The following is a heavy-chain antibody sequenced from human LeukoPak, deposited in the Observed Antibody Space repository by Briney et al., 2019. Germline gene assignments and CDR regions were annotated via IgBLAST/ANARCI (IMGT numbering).Heavy chain of an antibody. CDR3: ARSFPGSITGTTFDY. D-gene: IGHD1-7*01. CDR1: GGSISSGGYY. Sequence: SETLSLTFTVSGGSISSGGYYWSWIRQHPGKGLEWIGYIYYSGSTYYNPSLKSRVTISVDTSKNQFSLKLSSVTAADTAVYYCARSFPGSITGTTFDYWGQGTLVTVSS. J-gene: IGHJ4*02. CDR2: IYYSGST. V-gene: IGHV4-31*03.